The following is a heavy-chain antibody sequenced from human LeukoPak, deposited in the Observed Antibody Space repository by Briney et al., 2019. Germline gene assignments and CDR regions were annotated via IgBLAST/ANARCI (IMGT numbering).Heavy chain of an antibody. J-gene: IGHJ4*02. D-gene: IGHD2-2*01. V-gene: IGHV1-18*04. CDR2: ISAYNGNT. Sequence: ASVKVSCKASGYTFTSYDISWVRQAPGQGLEWMGWISAYNGNTNYAQKLQGRVTMTTDTSTSTAYMELRSLRSDDTAVYYCARDSQYCSSTSCYGTDDYWGQGTLVTVSS. CDR1: GYTFTSYD. CDR3: ARDSQYCSSTSCYGTDDY.